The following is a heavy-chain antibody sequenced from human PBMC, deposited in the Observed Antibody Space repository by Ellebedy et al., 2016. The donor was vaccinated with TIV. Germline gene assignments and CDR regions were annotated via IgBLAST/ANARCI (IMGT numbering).Heavy chain of an antibody. J-gene: IGHJ4*02. CDR1: GGSISGSSCY. D-gene: IGHD1-14*01. CDR3: ARDEENQTLHY. V-gene: IGHV4-39*01. Sequence: MPSETLSLTCTVSGGSISGSSCYWGWVRQPPGKGLDWIGSIYYSGSTYYNPSLKSRATISVDTSKNQFSLRLNSMTAAETAVDYCARDEENQTLHYWGQGTLVTVSS. CDR2: IYYSGST.